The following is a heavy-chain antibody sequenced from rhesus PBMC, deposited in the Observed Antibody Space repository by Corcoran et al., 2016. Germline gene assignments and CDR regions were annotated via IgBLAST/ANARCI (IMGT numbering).Heavy chain of an antibody. D-gene: IGHD1-14*01. J-gene: IGHJ4*01. CDR3: ARARGGNDLVY. V-gene: IGHV4-106*01. CDR2: IYGSGGST. Sequence: QVQLQESGPGLVKPSETLSLTCAVSGGSISDSYYWSWIRQPPGKGLEWIGYIYGSGGSTYSNPSLKRRVTISPDTSKNQFSLKLGSVTAADTAVYYCARARGGNDLVYWGQGVLVTVSS. CDR1: GGSISDSYY.